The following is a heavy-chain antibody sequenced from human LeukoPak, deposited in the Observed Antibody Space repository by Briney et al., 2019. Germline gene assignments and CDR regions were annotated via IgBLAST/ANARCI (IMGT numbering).Heavy chain of an antibody. CDR1: GGSISSSSYY. CDR3: ARDQYYDILTGYYTSDAFDI. Sequence: ASETLSLTCTVSGGSISSSSYYWGWIRQPPGKGLEWIGSIYYSGSTYYNPSLKSRVTISVDTSKNQFSLKLSSVTAADTAVYYCARDQYYDILTGYYTSDAFDIWGQGTMVTVSS. V-gene: IGHV4-39*07. J-gene: IGHJ3*02. CDR2: IYYSGST. D-gene: IGHD3-9*01.